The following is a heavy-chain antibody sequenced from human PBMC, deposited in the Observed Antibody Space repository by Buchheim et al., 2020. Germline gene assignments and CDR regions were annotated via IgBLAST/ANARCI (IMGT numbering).Heavy chain of an antibody. J-gene: IGHJ4*02. CDR2: IHHSGVS. D-gene: IGHD2-21*02. Sequence: QVQLQESGPGLVKPSETLSLICSVSGASISDYYWNWIRQSPGRGLEWIGYIHHSGVSNYNSSLESRVTSSVEMSKSGVSLRLKSVTAADTAVYFCAAGTAPRPGYWGQG. CDR3: AAGTAPRPGY. CDR1: GASISDYY. V-gene: IGHV4-59*01.